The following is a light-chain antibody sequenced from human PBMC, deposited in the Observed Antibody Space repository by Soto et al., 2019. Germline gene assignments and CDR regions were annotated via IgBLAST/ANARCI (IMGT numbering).Light chain of an antibody. CDR2: EVT. CDR3: SSYAGRGVGV. CDR1: SSDVGNYDL. Sequence: QLVLTQPASVSGSPGQSITISCTGTSSDVGNYDLVSWYQQHPGEAPKLLIYEVTERPSGVSIRFSGSKSGYTASLTISGLQAEDEADYYCSSYAGRGVGVFGGGTKLTVL. V-gene: IGLV2-23*02. J-gene: IGLJ2*01.